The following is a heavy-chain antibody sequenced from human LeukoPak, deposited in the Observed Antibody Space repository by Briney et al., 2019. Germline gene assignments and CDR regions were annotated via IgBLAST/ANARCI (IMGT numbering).Heavy chain of an antibody. CDR2: IIPILGIA. J-gene: IGHJ4*02. D-gene: IGHD2-2*01. Sequence: GASVKVSCKASGGTFSSYTISWVRQAPGQGLEWMGRIIPILGIANYAQKFQGRVTITADKSTSTAYMELSSLRSEDTAVYYRARCRSSTSCYFLDYWGQGTLVTVSS. CDR3: ARCRSSTSCYFLDY. V-gene: IGHV1-69*02. CDR1: GGTFSSYT.